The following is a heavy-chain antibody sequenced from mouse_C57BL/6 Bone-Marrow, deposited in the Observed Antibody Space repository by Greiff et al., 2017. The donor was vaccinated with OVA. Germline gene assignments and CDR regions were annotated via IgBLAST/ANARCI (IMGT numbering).Heavy chain of an antibody. CDR2: IHPNSGST. Sequence: VQLQQSGAELVKPGASVKLSCKASGYTFTSYWMHWVKQRPGQGLEWIGMIHPNSGSTNYNEKFKSKATLTVDKSSSTAYMQLSSLTSEDSAVYYCARSGWLLRAMDYWGQGTSVTVSS. J-gene: IGHJ4*01. CDR1: GYTFTSYW. CDR3: ARSGWLLRAMDY. V-gene: IGHV1-64*01. D-gene: IGHD2-3*01.